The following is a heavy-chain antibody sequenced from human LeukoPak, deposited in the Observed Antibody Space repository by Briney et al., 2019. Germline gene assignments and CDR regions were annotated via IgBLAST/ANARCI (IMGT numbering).Heavy chain of an antibody. Sequence: GGSLRLSCAASGFTFSSYAMSWVRQAPGKGLEWVSAISGSGGSTYHADSVKGRFTISRDNSKNTLYLQMNSLRAEDTAVYYCAKDTGSYYALNWFDPWGQGTLVTVSS. CDR2: ISGSGGST. CDR1: GFTFSSYA. CDR3: AKDTGSYYALNWFDP. D-gene: IGHD1-26*01. J-gene: IGHJ5*02. V-gene: IGHV3-23*01.